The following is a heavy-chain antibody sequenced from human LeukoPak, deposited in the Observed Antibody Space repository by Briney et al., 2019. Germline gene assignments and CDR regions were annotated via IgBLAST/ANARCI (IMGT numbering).Heavy chain of an antibody. CDR3: ARDYENLTGSKTRFHY. D-gene: IGHD3-9*01. Sequence: PGGSLRLSCAASGFTFSSYWMHWVRQAPGKGLVWVSRINSDESSTNYADSVKGRITISRDNAKNSLYLQMNSLRAEDTAVYYCARDYENLTGSKTRFHYWGQGTLVTVSS. CDR2: INSDESST. CDR1: GFTFSSYW. V-gene: IGHV3-74*01. J-gene: IGHJ4*02.